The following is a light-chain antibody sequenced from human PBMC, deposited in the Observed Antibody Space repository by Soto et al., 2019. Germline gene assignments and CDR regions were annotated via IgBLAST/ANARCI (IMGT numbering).Light chain of an antibody. J-gene: IGLJ2*01. CDR2: GNS. CDR3: QSYDSSLRVV. CDR1: SSNIGAGYD. V-gene: IGLV1-40*01. Sequence: QSVLTQPPSVSGAPGQRVTISCTGSSSNIGAGYDVHWYQQLLGTAPKLLIYGNSNRPSGVPDRFSGSKSGTSASLAITGLQAEDEADYYCQSYDSSLRVVFGGGTKLTVL.